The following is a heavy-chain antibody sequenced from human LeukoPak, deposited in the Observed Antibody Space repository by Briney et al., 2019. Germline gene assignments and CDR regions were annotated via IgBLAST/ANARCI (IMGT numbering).Heavy chain of an antibody. D-gene: IGHD6-6*01. V-gene: IGHV1-8*01. CDR1: GYTFTSYD. CDR3: GRGRLWVGSSSSSFDY. CDR2: MNPNSGNT. J-gene: IGHJ4*02. Sequence: ASVKVSCKASGYTFTSYDINWVRQATGQGLEWMGWMNPNSGNTGYAQKFQGRVTMTRNTSISTAYMELSSLRSEDTAVYYCGRGRLWVGSSSSSFDYWGQGTLVTVSS.